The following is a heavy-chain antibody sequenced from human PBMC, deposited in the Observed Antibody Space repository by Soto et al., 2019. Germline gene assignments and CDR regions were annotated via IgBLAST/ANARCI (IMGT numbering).Heavy chain of an antibody. Sequence: LVESLKISCKGSGDSFINYWIGWVRQMPGEGLEWMGLIYPGDSDTRYSPSFRGQVTISADKSINTAYLQWSSLKASDTAMCYCARPQPSMTTVTTGAFDIWGQGTMVTVSS. D-gene: IGHD4-17*01. CDR1: GDSFINYW. J-gene: IGHJ3*02. V-gene: IGHV5-51*01. CDR3: ARPQPSMTTVTTGAFDI. CDR2: IYPGDSDT.